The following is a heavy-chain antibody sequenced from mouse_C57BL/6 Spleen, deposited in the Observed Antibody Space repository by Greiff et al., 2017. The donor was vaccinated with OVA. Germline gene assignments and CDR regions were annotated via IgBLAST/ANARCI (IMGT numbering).Heavy chain of an antibody. CDR3: ARQGDYYGSSYYFDY. D-gene: IGHD1-1*01. V-gene: IGHV5-17*01. CDR1: GFTFSDYG. CDR2: ISSGSSTI. Sequence: EVKLVESGGGLVKPGGSLKLSCAASGFTFSDYGMHWVRQAPEKGLEWVAYISSGSSTIYYADTVKGRFTISRDNAKNTLFLQMTSLRSEDTAMSYCARQGDYYGSSYYFDYWGQGTTLTVSS. J-gene: IGHJ2*01.